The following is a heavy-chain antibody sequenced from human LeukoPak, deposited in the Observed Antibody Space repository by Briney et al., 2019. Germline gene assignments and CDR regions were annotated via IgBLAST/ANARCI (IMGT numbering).Heavy chain of an antibody. J-gene: IGHJ4*02. CDR2: ISAYNGNT. Sequence: ASVKVSCKASGYTFTSYGISWVRQAPGQGLEWMGWISAYNGNTNYAQKLQGRVAMTTDTSTSTAYMELRSLRSDDTAVYYCARAALYDSSGYYNNWGQGTLVTVSS. CDR3: ARAALYDSSGYYNN. V-gene: IGHV1-18*01. CDR1: GYTFTSYG. D-gene: IGHD3-22*01.